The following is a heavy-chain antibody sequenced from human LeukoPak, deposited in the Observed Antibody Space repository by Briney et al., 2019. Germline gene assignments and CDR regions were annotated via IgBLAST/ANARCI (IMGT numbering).Heavy chain of an antibody. Sequence: SETLSLTCTVSGDSISSSSYYWGWIRQPPGRGLEWIGSIYHSGSTYYNSSLKSRVTISVDTSTNQFSLKLSSVIAADTAVYYCARDGMATVVTPSYWGQGTLVTVSS. CDR3: ARDGMATVVTPSY. CDR2: IYHSGST. V-gene: IGHV4-39*07. CDR1: GDSISSSSYY. D-gene: IGHD4-23*01. J-gene: IGHJ4*02.